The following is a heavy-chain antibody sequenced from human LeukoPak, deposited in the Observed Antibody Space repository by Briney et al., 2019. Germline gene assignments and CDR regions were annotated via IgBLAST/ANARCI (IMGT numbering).Heavy chain of an antibody. D-gene: IGHD3-16*02. CDR2: FDPEDGET. J-gene: IGHJ4*02. CDR3: ATAPRLGDYVWGSYRYTEPPDY. Sequence: ASVKVSCKVSGYTLTELSMLWVRQAPGKGLEWRGGFDPEDGETIHAQKFQGRVTMTEDTSTDTAYMELSSLRSEDTAVYYCATAPRLGDYVWGSYRYTEPPDYWGQGTLVTVSS. CDR1: GYTLTELS. V-gene: IGHV1-24*01.